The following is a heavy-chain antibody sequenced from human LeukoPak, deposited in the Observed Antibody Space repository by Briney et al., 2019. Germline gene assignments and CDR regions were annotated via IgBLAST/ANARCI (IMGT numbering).Heavy chain of an antibody. Sequence: SETLSLTCTVSGGSISTDSYYWGWIRQPPGKGLEWIGNIYYTRSTYYNPSLKSRITISMDTSKNQFSLKLSSVTAADTAVYYCARLVGATTTHNWGQGTMVTVSS. CDR2: IYYTRST. D-gene: IGHD1-26*01. J-gene: IGHJ3*01. CDR3: ARLVGATTTHN. V-gene: IGHV4-39*01. CDR1: GGSISTDSYY.